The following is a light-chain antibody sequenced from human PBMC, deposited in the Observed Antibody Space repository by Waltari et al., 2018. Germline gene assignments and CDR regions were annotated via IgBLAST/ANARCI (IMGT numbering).Light chain of an antibody. J-gene: IGLJ3*02. Sequence: QSALTQSASVSGSPGQTITISCTGTISDVGGYNFVSWYQQLPGKPPKLLIYGVDQRPSGVSLRFSGSKSANTATLTISGLQPEDEGDYFCSPYTARSTLVFGGGTKLTVL. CDR2: GVD. CDR1: ISDVGGYNF. CDR3: SPYTARSTLV. V-gene: IGLV2-14*01.